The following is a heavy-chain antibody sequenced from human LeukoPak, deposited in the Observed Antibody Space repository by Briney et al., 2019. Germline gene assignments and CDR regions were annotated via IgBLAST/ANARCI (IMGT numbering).Heavy chain of an antibody. D-gene: IGHD1-26*01. Sequence: ASVKVSCKASGYTFTSYDINWVRQATGQGLEWMGWMNPNSGNTGYAQKFQGRVTITRNTSMSTAYMELSSLRSEDTAVYYCAIRRRSNPLWDLGTHYYYYYYMDVWGKGTTVTVSS. CDR2: MNPNSGNT. CDR3: AIRRRSNPLWDLGTHYYYYYYMDV. J-gene: IGHJ6*03. CDR1: GYTFTSYD. V-gene: IGHV1-8*03.